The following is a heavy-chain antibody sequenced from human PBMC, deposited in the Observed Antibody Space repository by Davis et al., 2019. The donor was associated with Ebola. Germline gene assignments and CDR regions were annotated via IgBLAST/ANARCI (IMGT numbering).Heavy chain of an antibody. J-gene: IGHJ6*02. D-gene: IGHD1-26*01. V-gene: IGHV1-18*01. CDR2: ISAYNGNT. CDR3: ARDGAEPYYYYGMDV. CDR1: GYTFTSYG. Sequence: ASVKVSCKASGYTFTSYGISWVRQAPGQGLEWMGWISAYNGNTNYAQKLQGRVTMTTDTSTSTAYMELRSLRSEDTAVYYCARDGAEPYYYYGMDVWGQGTTVTVSS.